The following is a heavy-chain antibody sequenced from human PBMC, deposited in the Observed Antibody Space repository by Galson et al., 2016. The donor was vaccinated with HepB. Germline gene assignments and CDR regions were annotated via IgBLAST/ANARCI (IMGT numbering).Heavy chain of an antibody. D-gene: IGHD3-22*01. V-gene: IGHV1-58*01. CDR1: GFTFTSSA. Sequence: SVKVSCKASGFTFTSSAVQWVRQARGQRLEWIGWIVVGSGNTNYAQKFQERVTITRDMSTSTAYMELSSLRSEDTAVHYCAAMGHYYDSSGYIPWGQGTLVTVSS. J-gene: IGHJ5*02. CDR2: IVVGSGNT. CDR3: AAMGHYYDSSGYIP.